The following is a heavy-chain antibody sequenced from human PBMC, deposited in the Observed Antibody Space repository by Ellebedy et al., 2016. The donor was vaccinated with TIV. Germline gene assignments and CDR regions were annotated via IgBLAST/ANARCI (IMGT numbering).Heavy chain of an antibody. CDR3: ARKVPAPTTVPPNWYFDL. J-gene: IGHJ2*01. CDR2: VSSSNSYI. V-gene: IGHV3-21*01. CDR1: GFTFSSYS. D-gene: IGHD4-17*01. Sequence: GESLKISCAASGFTFSSYSMNWVRQAPGKGLEWVSSVSSSNSYIYYADSVKGRFTISRDNAKNSLYLQMNSLRVQDTAVYYCARKVPAPTTVPPNWYFDLWGRGTLVTVSS.